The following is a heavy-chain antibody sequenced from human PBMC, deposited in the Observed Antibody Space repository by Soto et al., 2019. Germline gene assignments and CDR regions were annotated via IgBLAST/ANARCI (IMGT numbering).Heavy chain of an antibody. CDR3: AGHSHKDY. V-gene: IGHV3-66*04. CDR2: VYSVGST. J-gene: IGHJ4*02. Sequence: EVQLVESGGGLVQPGGSLRLSCAAYGFSVSSNYVSWVRQAPGKGLEWVSVVYSVGSTYYADSVKGRFTSSRDSSKNTLYLQMSSLRAEDTAVYYCAGHSHKDYWGQGALVTVSS. CDR1: GFSVSSNY.